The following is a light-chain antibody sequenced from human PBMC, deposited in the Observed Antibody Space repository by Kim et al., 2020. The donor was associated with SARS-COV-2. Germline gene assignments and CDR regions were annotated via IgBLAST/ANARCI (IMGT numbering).Light chain of an antibody. Sequence: SSELTQDPAVSVALGQTVRISCQGDSLRTYYASWYQQKAGQAPVLVVFGNNKRPSGIPDRFSGSRSGNTASLTITGTQAEDEADYYCNSRDSSGDHWVFGGGTQLNVL. V-gene: IGLV3-19*01. CDR1: SLRTYY. CDR2: GNN. J-gene: IGLJ3*02. CDR3: NSRDSSGDHWV.